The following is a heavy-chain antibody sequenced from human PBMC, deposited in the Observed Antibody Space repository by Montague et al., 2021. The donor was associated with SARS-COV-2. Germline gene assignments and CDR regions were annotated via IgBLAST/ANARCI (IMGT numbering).Heavy chain of an antibody. Sequence: SETRSLTCTVSGGSISSYYWSWIRQPPGKGLEWIGYIYYSGSTNXXPSLKSRVTISVDTSKKQFSLKLSSVTAADTAVYYCARAGRVRFLEYGMDVWGQGTTVTVSS. CDR3: ARAGRVRFLEYGMDV. CDR2: IYYSGST. V-gene: IGHV4-59*01. CDR1: GGSISSYY. J-gene: IGHJ6*02. D-gene: IGHD3-3*01.